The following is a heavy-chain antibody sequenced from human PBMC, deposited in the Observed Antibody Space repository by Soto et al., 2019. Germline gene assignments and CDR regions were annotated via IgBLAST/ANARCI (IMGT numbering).Heavy chain of an antibody. V-gene: IGHV4-4*02. Sequence: XETLSLTFAVSGCSSTSANWWTWVRQPPGGGLEWIGEISHSGITNYKASLKSRVTMSVDKTKNDVSLKLTSVTAADTAVYYCARVLRGWFDHWGQGTPVTVSS. CDR2: ISHSGIT. CDR1: GCSSTSANW. J-gene: IGHJ5*02. CDR3: ARVLRGWFDH.